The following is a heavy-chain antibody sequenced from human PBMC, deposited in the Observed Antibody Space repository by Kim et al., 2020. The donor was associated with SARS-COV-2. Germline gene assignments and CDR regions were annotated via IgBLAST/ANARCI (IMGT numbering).Heavy chain of an antibody. V-gene: IGHV3-53*04. J-gene: IGHJ4*02. D-gene: IGHD3-3*01. CDR3: ARQGFLEWYPIFY. Sequence: GGSLRLSCAASGFTVSSNYMSWVRQAPGKGLEWVSVIYSGGSTYYADSVKGRFTISRHNSKNTLYLQMNSLRAEDTAVYYCARQGFLEWYPIFYWGQGTLVTVSS. CDR1: GFTVSSNY. CDR2: IYSGGST.